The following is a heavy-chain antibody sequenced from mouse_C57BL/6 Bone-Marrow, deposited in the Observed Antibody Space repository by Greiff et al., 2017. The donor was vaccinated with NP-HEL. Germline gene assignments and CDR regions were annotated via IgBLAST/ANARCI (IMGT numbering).Heavy chain of an antibody. J-gene: IGHJ4*01. Sequence: EVQVVESEGGLVQPGSSMKLSCTASGFTFSDYYMAWVRQVPEKGLEWVANINYDGSSTYYLDSLKSRFIISRDNAKNILYLQMSSLKSEDTATYYCARDRRIYYGNAVDYWGQGTSVTVSS. CDR3: ARDRRIYYGNAVDY. D-gene: IGHD2-1*01. V-gene: IGHV5-16*01. CDR2: INYDGSST. CDR1: GFTFSDYY.